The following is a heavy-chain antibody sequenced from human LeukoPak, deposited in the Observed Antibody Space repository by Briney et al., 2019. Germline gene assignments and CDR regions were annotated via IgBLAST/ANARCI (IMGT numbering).Heavy chain of an antibody. CDR3: ARVSPYSGSSGYH. D-gene: IGHD3-22*01. Sequence: PGGSLRLSCAASGFTFSNYWMSWVRQGPGKGLEWVANIKQDGSEKYYVDSVKGRFSISRDDTKNSLYLQLNSLRAEDTAVYYCARVSPYSGSSGYHWGQGTLVTVSS. CDR2: IKQDGSEK. CDR1: GFTFSNYW. J-gene: IGHJ5*02. V-gene: IGHV3-7*01.